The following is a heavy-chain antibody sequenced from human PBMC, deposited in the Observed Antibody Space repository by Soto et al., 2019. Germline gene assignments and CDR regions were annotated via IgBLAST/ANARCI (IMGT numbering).Heavy chain of an antibody. CDR3: AKDFPTMIVVPDAFDI. CDR2: ISGSGGST. Sequence: VGSLRLSCAASGFTFSSYAMSWVRQAPGKGLEWVSAISGSGGSTYYADSVKGRFTISRDNSKNTLYLQMNSLRAEDTAVYYCAKDFPTMIVVPDAFDIWGQGTMVTVSS. V-gene: IGHV3-23*01. D-gene: IGHD3-22*01. J-gene: IGHJ3*02. CDR1: GFTFSSYA.